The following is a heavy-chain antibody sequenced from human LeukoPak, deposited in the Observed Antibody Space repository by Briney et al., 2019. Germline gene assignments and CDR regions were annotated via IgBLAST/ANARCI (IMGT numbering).Heavy chain of an antibody. Sequence: GRSLRLSCAASGFTFSSYGMHWVRQAPGKGLEWVAVIWYDGSNKYYADSVKGRFTISRDNPKNTLYLQMNSLRAEDTAVYYCAKVSPPIVVVPAAMDVWGQGTTVTVSS. CDR2: IWYDGSNK. V-gene: IGHV3-33*06. CDR3: AKVSPPIVVVPAAMDV. CDR1: GFTFSSYG. D-gene: IGHD2-2*01. J-gene: IGHJ6*02.